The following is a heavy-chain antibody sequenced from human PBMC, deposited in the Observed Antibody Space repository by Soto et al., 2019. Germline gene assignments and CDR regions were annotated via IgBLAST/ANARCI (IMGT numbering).Heavy chain of an antibody. CDR2: IYHTGDT. Sequence: GTLSLTFVVSSYSISSGFFWSWIRQPPGKGLEWVGSIYHTGDTHYNPSLRSQVSMSVDTSKNHFSLRLTYLTAADTAVYFCARDTNSLDLWGQGILVTVSS. CDR3: ARDTNSLDL. D-gene: IGHD2-8*01. J-gene: IGHJ5*02. CDR1: SYSISSGFF. V-gene: IGHV4-38-2*02.